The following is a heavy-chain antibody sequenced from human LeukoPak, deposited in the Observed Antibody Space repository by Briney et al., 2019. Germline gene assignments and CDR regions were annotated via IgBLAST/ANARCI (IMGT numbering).Heavy chain of an antibody. V-gene: IGHV3-21*01. CDR1: GFTFSSYS. CDR2: ISSSSSYK. D-gene: IGHD6-13*01. J-gene: IGHJ4*02. CDR3: ARGPYSSSWYDYFDY. Sequence: GGSLRLSCAASGFTFSSYSMNSVRQAPEKGLEWVSHISSSSSYKYYADSVKGRFTISRDHAKNSLYLQMNSLRAEDTAVYYCARGPYSSSWYDYFDYWGQGTLVTVSS.